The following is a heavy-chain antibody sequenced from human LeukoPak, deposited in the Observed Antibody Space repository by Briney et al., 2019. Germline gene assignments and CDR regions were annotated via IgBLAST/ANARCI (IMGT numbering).Heavy chain of an antibody. Sequence: SETLSLTCTVSGGSISSYYWSWIRQPPGKGLEWIGYIYYSGSTNYNPSLKSRVTISVDTSKNQFSLKLSSVTAADTAVYYCASVTYDFWSGYSDDAFDIWGQGTMVTVSS. J-gene: IGHJ3*02. CDR3: ASVTYDFWSGYSDDAFDI. CDR1: GGSISSYY. CDR2: IYYSGST. D-gene: IGHD3-3*01. V-gene: IGHV4-59*08.